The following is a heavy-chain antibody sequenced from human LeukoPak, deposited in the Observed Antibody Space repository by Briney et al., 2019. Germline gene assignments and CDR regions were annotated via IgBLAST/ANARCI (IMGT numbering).Heavy chain of an antibody. CDR3: VRSLRSADF. CDR2: ISTDGSQT. CDR1: GLAFSNYW. Sequence: GGSLRLSCEASGLAFSNYWMHWVRQAPGKGLMWVSQISTDGSQTFYADSVKGRFTISRDNAKNTLFLQMDSLRPEDTAVYYCVRSLRSADFWGQGTLVTVSS. V-gene: IGHV3-74*01. J-gene: IGHJ4*02.